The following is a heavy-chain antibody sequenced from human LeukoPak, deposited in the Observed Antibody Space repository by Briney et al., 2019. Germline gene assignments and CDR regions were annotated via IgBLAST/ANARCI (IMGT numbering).Heavy chain of an antibody. D-gene: IGHD6-19*01. CDR1: GFTFGTYT. V-gene: IGHV1-18*01. J-gene: IGHJ4*02. CDR3: VREIGQWLVSGIDY. CDR2: ISTYNGDT. Sequence: ASVKVSCKASGFTFGTYTTSWVRQAPGQGLEWMGCISTYNGDTNYAQNLQGRVTMTTDPSTNTAYMELRSLRSDDTAVYYCVREIGQWLVSGIDYWGQGTLVTVSS.